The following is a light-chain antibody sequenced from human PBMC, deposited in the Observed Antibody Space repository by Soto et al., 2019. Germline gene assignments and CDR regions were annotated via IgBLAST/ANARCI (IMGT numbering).Light chain of an antibody. V-gene: IGLV1-40*01. CDR1: SSNIGAGYD. J-gene: IGLJ3*02. CDR2: GNS. CDR3: QSYVSSLSGWV. Sequence: QSVLTQPPSVSGAPGQRVTISCTGSSSNIGAGYDVHWYQQLPGTAPKLLIYGNSNRPSGVPERFSGSKSGTSASLAITGFQAEDAVDYYCQSYVSSLSGWVFGGRTQLTVL.